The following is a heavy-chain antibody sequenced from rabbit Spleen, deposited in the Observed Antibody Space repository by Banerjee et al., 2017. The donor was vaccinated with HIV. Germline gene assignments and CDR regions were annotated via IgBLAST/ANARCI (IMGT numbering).Heavy chain of an antibody. J-gene: IGHJ6*01. CDR2: IDTGSSGFT. V-gene: IGHV1S45*01. CDR3: ARDTSSSFSSYGMDL. D-gene: IGHD1-1*01. Sequence: QEQLVESGGGLVQPGGSLKLSCKASGFDFSSNYYMCWVRQAPGKGLEWIACIDTGSSGFTYFASWAKGRFTISKTSSTTVTLQMTSLTAADTATYFCARDTSSSFSSYGMDLWGQGTLVTVS. CDR1: GFDFSSNYY.